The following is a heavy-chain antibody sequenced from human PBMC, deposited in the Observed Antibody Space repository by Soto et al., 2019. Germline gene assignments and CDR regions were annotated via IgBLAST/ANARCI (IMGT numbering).Heavy chain of an antibody. CDR2: IYWDDDK. CDR3: AHRLSSGYDDY. J-gene: IGHJ4*02. CDR1: GFSLSTTGVG. V-gene: IGHV2-5*02. D-gene: IGHD5-12*01. Sequence: QITLKESGPTLVKPTQTLTLTCTFSGFSLSTTGVGVGWIRQPPGKALEWLALIYWDDDKRYSPSLKRRLTITKDTSNNQVVLTMTNMDPVDTGTYYCAHRLSSGYDDYWGQGTLVTVSS.